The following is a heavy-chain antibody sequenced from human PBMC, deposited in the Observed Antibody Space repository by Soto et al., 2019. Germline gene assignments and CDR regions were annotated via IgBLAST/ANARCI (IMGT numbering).Heavy chain of an antibody. Sequence: ASVKVSCKASGYTFTNSGISWVRQAPGQGLEWMGWIGAYNGHTKYAQKLQGRVTMTTDTSTSTAYMELRSLKSDDTAVYYCAGKDYYDSSGYLPLRYYFGMDVLGQGTTVAVSS. CDR3: AGKDYYDSSGYLPLRYYFGMDV. J-gene: IGHJ6*02. CDR2: IGAYNGHT. CDR1: GYTFTNSG. D-gene: IGHD3-22*01. V-gene: IGHV1-18*01.